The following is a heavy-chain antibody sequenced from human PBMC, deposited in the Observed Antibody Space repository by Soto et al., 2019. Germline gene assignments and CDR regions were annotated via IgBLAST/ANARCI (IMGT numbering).Heavy chain of an antibody. Sequence: SQTLSLTCTVSGGSISSSSYYWGWIRQPPGKGLEWIGSIYYSGSTYYNPSLKSRVTISVDTSKNQFSLKLSSVTAADTAVYYCARHYSKSMYVDYWGQGNLVTVS. V-gene: IGHV4-39*01. CDR2: IYYSGST. CDR1: GGSISSSSYY. CDR3: ARHYSKSMYVDY. D-gene: IGHD2-8*01. J-gene: IGHJ4*02.